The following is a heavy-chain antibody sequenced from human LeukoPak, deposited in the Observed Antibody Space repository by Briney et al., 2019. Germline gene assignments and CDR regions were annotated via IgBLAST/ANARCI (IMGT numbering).Heavy chain of an antibody. CDR2: ISAYNGNT. Sequence: GASVKVSCKASGYTFTSYGISWVRQAPGQGFGWMGWISAYNGNTNYAQKLQGRVTTTTDTSTSTAYMELRSLRSDDTAVYYCARLVAGKKFGDYWGQGTLVTVSS. V-gene: IGHV1-18*01. D-gene: IGHD6-19*01. CDR1: GYTFTSYG. J-gene: IGHJ4*02. CDR3: ARLVAGKKFGDY.